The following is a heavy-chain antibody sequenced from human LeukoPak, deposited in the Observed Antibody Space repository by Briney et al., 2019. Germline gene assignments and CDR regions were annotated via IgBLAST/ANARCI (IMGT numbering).Heavy chain of an antibody. D-gene: IGHD5-18*01. Sequence: PGGSLRLSCAASGFTFRNAWMSWVREAPGERLEWGGRIKSKTDGATTDYAAPVKGRFTISRDDSKNTLYLQMNSLKTEDTAVYYCTTDTAPDYWGQGTLVTVPS. J-gene: IGHJ4*02. CDR3: TTDTAPDY. CDR2: IKSKTDGATT. V-gene: IGHV3-15*01. CDR1: GFTFRNAW.